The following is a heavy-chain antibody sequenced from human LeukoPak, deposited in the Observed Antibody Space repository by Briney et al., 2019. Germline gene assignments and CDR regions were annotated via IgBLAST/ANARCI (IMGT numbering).Heavy chain of an antibody. J-gene: IGHJ3*02. CDR1: GFSFSGHW. CDR2: ISPTGSTT. D-gene: IGHD6-19*01. CDR3: ARAEAVAGTVDAFDI. V-gene: IGHV3-74*01. Sequence: GGSLRLSCTASGFSFSGHWMHWARQLPGKGLVWVSRISPTGSTTSYADSVKGRFTISRDNSKNTLYLQMNSLRAEDTAVYYCARAEAVAGTVDAFDIWGQGTMVTVSS.